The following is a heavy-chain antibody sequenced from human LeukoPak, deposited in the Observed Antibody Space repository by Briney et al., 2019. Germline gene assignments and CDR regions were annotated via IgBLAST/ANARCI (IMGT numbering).Heavy chain of an antibody. V-gene: IGHV1-46*01. Sequence: ASVTVSCKASGYIFTNFYMHWVRQAPGQGLEWMGIINPSGGNTTYAQKFQGRVTMTRDTSTNTVYMDLSSLRSEDTAVYYCARDVSAGSQFFDYWCQGTLVIVSS. D-gene: IGHD6-19*01. CDR3: ARDVSAGSQFFDY. CDR2: INPSGGNT. J-gene: IGHJ4*02. CDR1: GYIFTNFY.